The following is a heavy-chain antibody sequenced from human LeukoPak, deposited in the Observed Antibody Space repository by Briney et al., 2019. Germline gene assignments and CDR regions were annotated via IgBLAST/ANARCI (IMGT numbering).Heavy chain of an antibody. CDR1: GFSFRSFA. CDR3: ARDNGYSYGPVDY. V-gene: IGHV3-64*01. J-gene: IGHJ4*02. D-gene: IGHD5-18*01. CDR2: ISDNGAST. Sequence: GGSLRLPCAASGFSFRSFAMHWVHQAPGKGLEYISAISDNGASTYYAKSVKGRFTISRDNSQNTLWLQMGSLRAEDMAVYYCARDNGYSYGPVDYWGQGTLVTVSS.